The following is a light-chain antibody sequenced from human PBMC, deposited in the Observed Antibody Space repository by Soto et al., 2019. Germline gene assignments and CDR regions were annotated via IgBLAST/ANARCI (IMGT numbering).Light chain of an antibody. J-gene: IGKJ5*01. V-gene: IGKV3-15*01. Sequence: EIVMTQSPGTLSALPGHSATLPCSASQSVGSNIAWYQQRPGQAPRLLIYAASTRAAGVPIRFSGSGSGTEFTLTITSLQSDDFAVYYCQQYNQWSPITFGQGTRLEIK. CDR2: AAS. CDR3: QQYNQWSPIT. CDR1: QSVGSN.